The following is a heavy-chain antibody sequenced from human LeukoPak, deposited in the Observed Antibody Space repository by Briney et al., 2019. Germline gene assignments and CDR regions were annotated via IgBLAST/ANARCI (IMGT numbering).Heavy chain of an antibody. CDR3: AKSGSGYYRFDY. J-gene: IGHJ4*02. CDR1: GFTLSNYA. V-gene: IGHV3-23*01. Sequence: GGSLRLSCAASGFTLSNYAMSWVRQAPGKGLEWVSAISGSGGSTYSADTVKGPFTISRENSQNTLYLQTKNPRTRDTAVYYCAKSGSGYYRFDYWGQGTLVTVSS. D-gene: IGHD3-22*01. CDR2: ISGSGGST.